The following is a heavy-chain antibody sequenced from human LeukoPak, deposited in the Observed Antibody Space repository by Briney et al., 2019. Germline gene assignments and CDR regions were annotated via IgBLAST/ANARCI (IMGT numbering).Heavy chain of an antibody. CDR1: GGSISSSSYY. V-gene: IGHV4-39*07. J-gene: IGHJ5*02. Sequence: KPSETLSLTCTVSGGSISSSSYYWGWIRQPPGKGLEWIGSIYYSGSTYYNPSLKSRVTISVDTSKNQFSLKLSSVTAADTAVYYCARGGYYPQGWFDPWGQGTLVTVSS. CDR2: IYYSGST. D-gene: IGHD3-10*01. CDR3: ARGGYYPQGWFDP.